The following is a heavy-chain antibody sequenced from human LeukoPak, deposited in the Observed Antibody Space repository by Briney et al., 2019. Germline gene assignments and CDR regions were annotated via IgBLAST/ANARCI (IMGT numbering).Heavy chain of an antibody. Sequence: ASVKVSCKASGYTFTGYYIHWVRQAPGQGLEWMGWINPNSGGTNYAQKFQGRVTMTRDTSISTAYMELSRLRSDDTAVYYYARDWLPLTTTGDYWGQGTLVTVSS. CDR2: INPNSGGT. V-gene: IGHV1-2*02. J-gene: IGHJ4*02. CDR3: ARDWLPLTTTGDY. D-gene: IGHD4/OR15-4a*01. CDR1: GYTFTGYY.